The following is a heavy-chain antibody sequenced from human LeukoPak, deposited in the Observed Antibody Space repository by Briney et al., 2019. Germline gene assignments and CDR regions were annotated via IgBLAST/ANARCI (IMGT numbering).Heavy chain of an antibody. CDR1: GFIFGDYA. V-gene: IGHV3-9*01. Sequence: GGSLRLSCAASGFIFGDYAMHWVRQAPGEGLEWVSGISWNSGSIGYADSVKGRFTISRDNAKNSLYLQMNSLRTEDTAMYLCTKDYTRSWTNWFDPWGQGTLVTVSS. CDR3: TKDYTRSWTNWFDP. D-gene: IGHD2-8*01. J-gene: IGHJ5*02. CDR2: ISWNSGSI.